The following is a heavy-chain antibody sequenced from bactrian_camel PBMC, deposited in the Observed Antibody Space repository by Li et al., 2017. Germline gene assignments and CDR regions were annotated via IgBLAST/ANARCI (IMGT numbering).Heavy chain of an antibody. CDR3: ATSMNWVVPDFGY. CDR1: NHRGNC. J-gene: IGHJ6*01. D-gene: IGHD3*01. Sequence: HVQLVESGGGSVQAGGSLGLSCLYNHRGNCMGWFRQAPGKEREGVAAIAGDGRTDYADSVKGRFTISRDNAKNTLYLQMISLNAEDTALYYCATSMNWVVPDFGYWGQGTQVTVS. V-gene: IGHV3S53*01. CDR2: IAGDGRT.